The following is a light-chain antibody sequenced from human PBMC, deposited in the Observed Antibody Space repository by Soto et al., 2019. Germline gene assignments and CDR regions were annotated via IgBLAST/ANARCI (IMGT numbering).Light chain of an antibody. Sequence: SSLAQPASVSGSPVRSTTIASTGTNSDVGGYNYVSWYQQQSGKAPKLMIHEVSNRPSGVSNRFSGSKSGNTASLTISGLQAEDEADYYCRSYTISRPYVFGSGTKVTV. CDR3: RSYTISRPYV. CDR1: NSDVGGYNY. J-gene: IGLJ1*01. CDR2: EVS. V-gene: IGLV2-14*01.